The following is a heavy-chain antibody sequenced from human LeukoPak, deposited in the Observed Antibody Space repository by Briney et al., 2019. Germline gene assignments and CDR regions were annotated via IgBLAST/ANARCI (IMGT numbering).Heavy chain of an antibody. CDR3: ARDGDSYSSSYDAFDI. V-gene: IGHV1-18*01. CDR2: ISAYNGNA. J-gene: IGHJ3*02. CDR1: GYTFTSYG. D-gene: IGHD6-13*01. Sequence: GASVKVSCKASGYTFTSYGISWVRQAPGQGLEWMGWISAYNGNANYAQKLQGRVTMTTDTSTSTAYMELRSLRSDHRAVYYCARDGDSYSSSYDAFDIWGQETMVTVSS.